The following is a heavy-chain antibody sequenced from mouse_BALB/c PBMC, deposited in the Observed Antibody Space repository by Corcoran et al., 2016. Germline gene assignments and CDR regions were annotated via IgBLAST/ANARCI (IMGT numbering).Heavy chain of an antibody. J-gene: IGHJ3*01. Sequence: EVQLQQSGAELVRPGALVKLSCKASGFNIKDSYMHWVKQRPEQGLEWIGWFDPENGNTIYDPKFQGKASITADTSSNTAYLQLSSLTSEDTVVYYCARFSTVEGFAYWGQGTLVTVSA. V-gene: IGHV14-1*02. CDR1: GFNIKDSY. D-gene: IGHD1-1*01. CDR2: FDPENGNT. CDR3: ARFSTVEGFAY.